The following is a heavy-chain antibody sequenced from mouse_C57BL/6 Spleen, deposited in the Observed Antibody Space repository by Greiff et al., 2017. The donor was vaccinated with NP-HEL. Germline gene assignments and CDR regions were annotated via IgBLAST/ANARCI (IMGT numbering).Heavy chain of an antibody. CDR1: GFSLTSYA. J-gene: IGHJ2*01. Sequence: QVQLQQSGPGLVAPSQSLSITCTVSGFSLTSYAISWVRQPPGKGLEWLGVIWTGGGTNYNSALKSRLSISKDNSKSQVFLKMNSLQTDDTARYYCARSTTVVEYYFDYWGQGTTLTVSS. V-gene: IGHV2-9-1*01. D-gene: IGHD1-1*01. CDR2: IWTGGGT. CDR3: ARSTTVVEYYFDY.